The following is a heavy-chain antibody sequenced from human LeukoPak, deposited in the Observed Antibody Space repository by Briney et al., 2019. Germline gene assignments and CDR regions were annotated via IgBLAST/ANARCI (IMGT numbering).Heavy chain of an antibody. CDR2: ISGSGGST. J-gene: IGHJ4*02. D-gene: IGHD3-22*01. CDR3: AKDSTVVVISYYFDY. CDR1: GFTFSSYA. Sequence: PGGSLRLSCAASGFTFSSYAMSWVRQAPGKGLEWVSAISGSGGSTYYADSVKGRFTISRDNSKNTLYLQMNSLRAEDTAVYYCAKDSTVVVISYYFDYWGQGTLVTVSS. V-gene: IGHV3-23*01.